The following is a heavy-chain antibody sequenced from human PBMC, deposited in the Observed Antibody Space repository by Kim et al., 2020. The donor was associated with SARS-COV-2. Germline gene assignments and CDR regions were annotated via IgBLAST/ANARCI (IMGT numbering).Heavy chain of an antibody. CDR2: IYTGAGGAT. D-gene: IGHD4-17*01. J-gene: IGHJ4*02. CDR1: GLIVSDTY. CDR3: ATYPYGDYDY. Sequence: GGSLRLSCAASGLIVSDTYMTWVRQAPGKGLEWVSVIYTGAGGATYYADSVKGRFTISRDSSRNTLYLQMNSLRAEDTAVYYCATYPYGDYDYWGQGTLVTVSS. V-gene: IGHV3-53*01.